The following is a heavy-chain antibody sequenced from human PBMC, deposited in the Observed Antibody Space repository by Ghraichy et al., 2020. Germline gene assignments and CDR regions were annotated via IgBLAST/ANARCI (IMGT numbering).Heavy chain of an antibody. D-gene: IGHD4-23*01. CDR1: GGSVSSGSYY. CDR3: ARDAPPATGPTVVKGIGEYYFDY. J-gene: IGHJ4*02. Sequence: SETLSLTCTVSGGSVSSGSYYWSWIRQPPGKGLEWIGYIYYSGSTNYNPSLKSRVTISVDTSKNQFSLKLSSVTAADTAVYYCARDAPPATGPTVVKGIGEYYFDYWGQGTLVTVSS. V-gene: IGHV4-61*01. CDR2: IYYSGST.